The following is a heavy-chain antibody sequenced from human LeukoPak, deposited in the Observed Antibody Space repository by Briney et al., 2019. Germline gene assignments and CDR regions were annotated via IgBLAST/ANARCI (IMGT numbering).Heavy chain of an antibody. D-gene: IGHD2-8*01. V-gene: IGHV3-23*01. CDR3: STDPRLLIY. CDR1: GFTFSSYA. J-gene: IGHJ4*01. Sequence: TGGSLRLSCAASGFTFSSYAMSWVRQAPGKGLEWVSAISGSGGSTYYADSVKGRFTISRDNSKNTLYLQMNGLRPEDTALYYCSTDPRLLIYWGHGTLVTVSS. CDR2: ISGSGGST.